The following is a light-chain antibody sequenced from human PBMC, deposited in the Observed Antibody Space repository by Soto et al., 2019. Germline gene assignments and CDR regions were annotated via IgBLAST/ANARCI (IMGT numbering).Light chain of an antibody. CDR1: TSDVGGHNY. CDR3: SSYTVSSTYV. V-gene: IGLV2-14*01. CDR2: EVS. J-gene: IGLJ1*01. Sequence: QSALTQPASVSGSPGQSITISCTGITSDVGGHNYVSWYQQHPGKAPKFIIYEVSNRPLGVSNRFSGSKSGNTASLTISGLQAEDEGDYYCSSYTVSSTYVFGTGTKLTVL.